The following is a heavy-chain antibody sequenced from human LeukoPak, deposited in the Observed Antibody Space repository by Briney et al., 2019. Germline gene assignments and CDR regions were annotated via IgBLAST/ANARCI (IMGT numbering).Heavy chain of an antibody. D-gene: IGHD1-1*01. J-gene: IGHJ4*02. CDR3: ARLAAYNFDGGYFDY. V-gene: IGHV3-53*01. Sequence: PGGSLRLSRSASEFTVSNSYMSWVRQAPGKGLEWVSIIFSGGDTFYTYSVKGRFTISRDNSKNTVYLYMDGLRAEDTAVYYCARLAAYNFDGGYFDYWGLGTLVTVSS. CDR2: IFSGGDT. CDR1: EFTVSNSY.